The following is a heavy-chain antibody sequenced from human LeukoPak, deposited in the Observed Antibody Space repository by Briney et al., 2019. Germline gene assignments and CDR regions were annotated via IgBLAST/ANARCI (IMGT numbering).Heavy chain of an antibody. D-gene: IGHD4-17*01. CDR1: GFTFSSYG. J-gene: IGHJ6*02. Sequence: GGSLRLSCAASGFTFSSYGMHWVRQAPGKGLEWVAVISYDGSNKYYADSVKGRFTISRDNSKNTLYLQTNSLRAEDTAVYYCAKGSQRGLLGYYGMDVWGQGTTVTVSS. V-gene: IGHV3-30*18. CDR2: ISYDGSNK. CDR3: AKGSQRGLLGYYGMDV.